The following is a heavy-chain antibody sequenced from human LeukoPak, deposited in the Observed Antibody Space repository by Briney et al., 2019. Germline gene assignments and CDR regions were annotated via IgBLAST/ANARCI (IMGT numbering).Heavy chain of an antibody. CDR2: IGSSGSPI. J-gene: IGHJ6*03. D-gene: IGHD6-6*01. V-gene: IGHV3-11*04. CDR3: AKDQEQLEIYYYYYYMDV. CDR1: GFIFSDHY. Sequence: SGGSLRLSCAASGFIFSDHYMNWFRQAPGKGLEWVSYIGSSGSPIYYADSVKGRFTISRDNSKNTLYLQMNSLRAEDTAVYYCAKDQEQLEIYYYYYYMDVWGKGTTVTVSS.